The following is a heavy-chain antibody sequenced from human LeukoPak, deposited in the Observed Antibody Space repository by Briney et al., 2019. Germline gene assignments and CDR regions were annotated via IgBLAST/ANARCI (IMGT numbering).Heavy chain of an antibody. J-gene: IGHJ4*02. D-gene: IGHD6-19*01. V-gene: IGHV4-59*11. Sequence: PSETLSLTCSVSGDSISSHSWTWIRQPPGKGLEWIGYIHYSGTTNYNPSLKSRITTSLDTSKNQFSLKRNSVTAADTAVYYCARGGWSLDYWGQGTLVTVSS. CDR3: ARGGWSLDY. CDR1: GDSISSHS. CDR2: IHYSGTT.